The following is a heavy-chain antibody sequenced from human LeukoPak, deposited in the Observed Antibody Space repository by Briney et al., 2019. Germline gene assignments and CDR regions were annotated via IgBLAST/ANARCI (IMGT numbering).Heavy chain of an antibody. J-gene: IGHJ4*02. CDR2: INHSGST. CDR1: GGSFGGYY. V-gene: IGHV4-34*01. CDR3: ARRGGQQLAHFDY. D-gene: IGHD6-13*01. Sequence: SETLSLTCAVYGGSFGGYYWSWIRQPPGKGLEWIGEINHSGSTNYNPSLKSRVTISVDTSKNQFSLKLSSVTAADTAVYYCARRGGQQLAHFDYWGQGTLVTVSS.